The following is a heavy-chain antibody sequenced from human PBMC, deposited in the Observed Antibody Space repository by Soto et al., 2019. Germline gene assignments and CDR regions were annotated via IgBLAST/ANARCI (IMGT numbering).Heavy chain of an antibody. CDR3: ARRLYGDYGHYFDY. Sequence: SETLSLSCTVSGVSISSYYWSWIRQPPGKGLEWIGYIYYSGSTNYNPSLKSRVTISLDTSKNQFSLNLSSVTAADTAVYYCARRLYGDYGHYFDYWGQGTLVTVSS. V-gene: IGHV4-59*08. CDR2: IYYSGST. D-gene: IGHD4-17*01. CDR1: GVSISSYY. J-gene: IGHJ4*02.